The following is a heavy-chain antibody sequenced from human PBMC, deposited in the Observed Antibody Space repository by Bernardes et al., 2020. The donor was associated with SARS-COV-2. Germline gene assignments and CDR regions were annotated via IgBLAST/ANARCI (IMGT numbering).Heavy chain of an antibody. CDR2: MNIDGSRT. Sequence: GGSLRLSCAASGFTVSSYWIHWVRQAPGKGLVWVSRMNIDGSRTDYADSVKGRFTITRDNAKNTLYLQMNSLRIEDTAVYYCARDFGGPVDHWGQGTLVTVSS. J-gene: IGHJ4*02. D-gene: IGHD3-16*01. CDR3: ARDFGGPVDH. V-gene: IGHV3-74*01. CDR1: GFTVSSYW.